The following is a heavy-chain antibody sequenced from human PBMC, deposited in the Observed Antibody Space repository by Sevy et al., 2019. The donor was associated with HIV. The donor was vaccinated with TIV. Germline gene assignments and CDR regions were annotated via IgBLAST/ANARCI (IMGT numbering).Heavy chain of an antibody. CDR1: EFTFSSYV. CDR2: ISGSGGST. CDR3: AKLEKAQGDAFDI. V-gene: IGHV3-23*01. Sequence: GGSLRLSCAASEFTFSSYVMTWVRQAPGKGLEWVSAISGSGGSTYYADSVKARFTISRDNSKNTLYLQMNSLRAEDTALYYCAKLEKAQGDAFDIWGQGTMVTVSS. J-gene: IGHJ3*02.